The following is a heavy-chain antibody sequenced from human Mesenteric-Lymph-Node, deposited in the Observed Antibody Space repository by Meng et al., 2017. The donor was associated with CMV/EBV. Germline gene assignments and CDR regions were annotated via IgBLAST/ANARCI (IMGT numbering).Heavy chain of an antibody. CDR1: EFTFSSYE. J-gene: IGHJ4*02. V-gene: IGHV3-48*03. Sequence: GGSLRLSCAASEFTFSSYEMNWVRQAPGKGLEWVSYISSGGSTIYYADSVKGRFTISRDNAKNSLYLQMNSLRAEDTAVYYCAKPFWSGYYYFDYWGQGTLVTVSS. D-gene: IGHD3-3*01. CDR2: ISSGGSTI. CDR3: AKPFWSGYYYFDY.